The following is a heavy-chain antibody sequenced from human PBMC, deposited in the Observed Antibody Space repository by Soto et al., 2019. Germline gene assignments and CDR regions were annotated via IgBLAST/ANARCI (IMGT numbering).Heavy chain of an antibody. CDR3: AQMGVVYYYGMDV. J-gene: IGHJ6*02. CDR1: GFTVSSNY. D-gene: IGHD2-21*01. CDR2: IYSGGST. Sequence: EVQLVESGGGLVQPGGSLRLSCAASGFTVSSNYMSWVRQAPGKGLEWVSVIYSGGSTYYADSVKGRFTISRDKSKNTLYLQMNSLRAEDTAVYYCAQMGVVYYYGMDVWGQGTTVTVSS. V-gene: IGHV3-66*01.